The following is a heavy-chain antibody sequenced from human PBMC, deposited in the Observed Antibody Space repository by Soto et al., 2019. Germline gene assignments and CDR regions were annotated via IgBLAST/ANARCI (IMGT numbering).Heavy chain of an antibody. CDR1: GFTFDDYA. Sequence: EVQLVESGGGLVQPGRSLRLSCAASGFTFDDYAMHWVRQAPGKGLEWVSGISWNSGSIGYADSVKGRFTISRDNAKNSMYLQMNSLRSEDTALYYCAKDQGRYFDGLNYWGQGTLVTVSS. CDR2: ISWNSGSI. V-gene: IGHV3-9*01. J-gene: IGHJ4*02. D-gene: IGHD3-9*01. CDR3: AKDQGRYFDGLNY.